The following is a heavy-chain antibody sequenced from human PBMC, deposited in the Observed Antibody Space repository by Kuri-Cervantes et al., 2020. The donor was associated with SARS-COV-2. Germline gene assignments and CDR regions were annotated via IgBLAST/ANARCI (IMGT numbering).Heavy chain of an antibody. CDR3: AKVWEDIVVVPAFDI. CDR1: GFTFSNAW. V-gene: IGHV3-15*01. D-gene: IGHD2-2*01. CDR2: IKSKTDGGTT. J-gene: IGHJ3*02. Sequence: ETLSLTCAASGFTFSNAWMSWVRQAPGKGLEWVGRIKSKTDGGTTDYAAPVNGRFTISRDNSKNTLYLQMNSLRAEDTAVYYCAKVWEDIVVVPAFDIWGQGTMVTVSS.